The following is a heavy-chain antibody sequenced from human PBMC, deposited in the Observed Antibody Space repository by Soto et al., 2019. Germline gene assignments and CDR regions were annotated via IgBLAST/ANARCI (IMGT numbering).Heavy chain of an antibody. CDR2: INPNSGDT. J-gene: IGHJ4*02. CDR1: GYTFTSYY. V-gene: IGHV1-2*02. CDR3: ARQLAYCGGDCFTEPVDY. Sequence: QAQLVQSGAEVKKPGASVKVSCEASGYTFTSYYMHWVRQAPGQGLEWMGWINPNSGDTKYAQMFRGRVTMTRDTSITTAYLEVKMLTSDDTAVYYCARQLAYCGGDCFTEPVDYWGQGTLVTVSS. D-gene: IGHD2-21*02.